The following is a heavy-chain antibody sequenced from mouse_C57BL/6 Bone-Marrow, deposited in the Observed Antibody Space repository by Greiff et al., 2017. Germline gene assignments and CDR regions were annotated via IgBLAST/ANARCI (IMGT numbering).Heavy chain of an antibody. D-gene: IGHD2-3*01. CDR1: GYTFTSYW. J-gene: IGHJ1*03. Sequence: QVQLQQPGAELVMPGASVKLSCKASGYTFTSYWMHWVKQRPGQGLEWIGEIDPSDSYTNYNQKFKGKSTLTVDKSSSTAYMQLSSLTSEYSAVYYCAREGLLRYFDVWGTGTTVTVSS. CDR2: IDPSDSYT. V-gene: IGHV1-69*01. CDR3: AREGLLRYFDV.